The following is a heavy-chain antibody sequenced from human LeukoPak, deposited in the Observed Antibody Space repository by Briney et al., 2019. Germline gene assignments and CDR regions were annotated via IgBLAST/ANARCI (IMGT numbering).Heavy chain of an antibody. Sequence: GGSLRLSCAASGFTFSSYEMNWVRQAPGKGLEWVSYISSSGSTIYYADSVKGRFTISRDNAKNSLYLQMNSLRAEDTAVYYCARDGIAVAGTGIYYYYGMDVWGQGTTVTVSS. CDR1: GFTFSSYE. V-gene: IGHV3-48*03. J-gene: IGHJ6*02. D-gene: IGHD6-19*01. CDR2: ISSSGSTI. CDR3: ARDGIAVAGTGIYYYYGMDV.